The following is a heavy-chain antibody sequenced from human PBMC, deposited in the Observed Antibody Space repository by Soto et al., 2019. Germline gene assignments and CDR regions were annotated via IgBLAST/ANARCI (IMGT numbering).Heavy chain of an antibody. Sequence: QVQLQQWGAGLLKPSETLSLTCAVYGGSFSGYYWSWIRQPPGKGLEWIGEINHSGSTNYNPSLKSRVTISVDTSKNQFSLKLSSVTAADTAVYYCARGRITMVRGVAYWGQGTLVTVSS. CDR1: GGSFSGYY. CDR3: ARGRITMVRGVAY. CDR2: INHSGST. J-gene: IGHJ4*02. D-gene: IGHD3-10*01. V-gene: IGHV4-34*01.